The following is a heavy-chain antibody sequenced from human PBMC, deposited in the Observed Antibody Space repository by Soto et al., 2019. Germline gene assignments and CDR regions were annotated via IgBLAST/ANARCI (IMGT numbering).Heavy chain of an antibody. V-gene: IGHV1-46*01. D-gene: IGHD6-13*01. CDR2: INPSGGST. CDR1: GYTFTSYY. J-gene: IGHJ1*01. Sequence: ASVKVSCKASGYTFTSYYMHWVRQAPGQGLEWMGIINPSGGSTSYAQKFQGRVTMTRDTSTSTVYMELSSLRSEDTAVYYCARGPGALYSSSWYAEYFQHWGQGTLVTVSS. CDR3: ARGPGALYSSSWYAEYFQH.